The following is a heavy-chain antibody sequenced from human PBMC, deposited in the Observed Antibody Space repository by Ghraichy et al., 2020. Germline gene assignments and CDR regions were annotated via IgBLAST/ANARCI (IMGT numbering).Heavy chain of an antibody. D-gene: IGHD3-3*01. Sequence: GGSLRLSCAASGFTFSSYGMNWVRQAPGKGLEWVSYISSNSSSKYYADSVKGRFTMSRDNAKKSLYLQMNSLRDEDTAVYYCVTAPYYDFWSGFQGIAMDVWGQGTTVTVSS. J-gene: IGHJ6*02. V-gene: IGHV3-48*02. CDR3: VTAPYYDFWSGFQGIAMDV. CDR1: GFTFSSYG. CDR2: ISSNSSSK.